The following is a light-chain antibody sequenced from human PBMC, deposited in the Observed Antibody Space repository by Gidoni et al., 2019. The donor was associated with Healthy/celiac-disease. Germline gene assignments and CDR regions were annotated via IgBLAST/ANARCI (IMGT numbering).Light chain of an antibody. CDR2: EVS. CDR3: SSYTSSSTLEVV. CDR1: SSDVGGYNY. V-gene: IGLV2-14*01. Sequence: QSALTQPAAVSGSPGQPITISCTGTSSDVGGYNYVSWYQQHPGKAPKLMIYEVSNRPSGVSNRFSGSKSGNTASLTISGLQAEDEADYYCSSYTSSSTLEVVFGGGTKLTVL. J-gene: IGLJ2*01.